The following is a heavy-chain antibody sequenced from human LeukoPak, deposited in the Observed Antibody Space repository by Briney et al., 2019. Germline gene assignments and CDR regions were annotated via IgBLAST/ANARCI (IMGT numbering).Heavy chain of an antibody. D-gene: IGHD2-15*01. CDR1: GFTFSSYA. Sequence: GGSLRLSCAASGFTFSSYAMSWVRQSPGKGLEWVSAISGSGGSTYYADSVKGRFTISRDNSKNTLYLQMNSLRAEDTAVYYCAKVSGSGGTKYQPFDYWGQGTLVTVSS. CDR2: ISGSGGST. J-gene: IGHJ4*02. CDR3: AKVSGSGGTKYQPFDY. V-gene: IGHV3-23*01.